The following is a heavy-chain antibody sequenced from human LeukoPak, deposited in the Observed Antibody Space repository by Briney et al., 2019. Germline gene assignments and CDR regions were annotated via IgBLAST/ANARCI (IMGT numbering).Heavy chain of an antibody. CDR3: ARDFAGSSGYTYRGEHAFDI. D-gene: IGHD3-22*01. J-gene: IGHJ3*02. CDR1: GYTFTSYD. Sequence: ASVKVSCKASGYTFTSYDINWVRQATGQGLEWMGWMNPNSGNTGYAQKFQGRVTMTRNTSISTAYMELSSLRSEDTAVYYCARDFAGSSGYTYRGEHAFDIWGQGTMVTVSS. V-gene: IGHV1-8*01. CDR2: MNPNSGNT.